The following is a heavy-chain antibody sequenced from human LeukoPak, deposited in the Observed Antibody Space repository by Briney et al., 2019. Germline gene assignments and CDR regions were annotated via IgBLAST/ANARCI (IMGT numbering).Heavy chain of an antibody. J-gene: IGHJ4*02. CDR1: GDSISGTSYY. CDR2: VHYGENT. V-gene: IGHV4-39*01. CDR3: AMDTSVVERFDY. Sequence: SETLSLTCSVSGDSISGTSYYWGWIRLSPGKGLEWIATVHYGENTYYNPSLKSRITISVDTSKNQFSLRLNSVTAADAAVYYCAMDTSVVERFDYWGRGRLVIVSS. D-gene: IGHD5-18*01.